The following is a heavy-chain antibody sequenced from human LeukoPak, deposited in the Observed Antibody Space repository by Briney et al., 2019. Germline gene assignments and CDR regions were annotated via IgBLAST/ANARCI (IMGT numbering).Heavy chain of an antibody. Sequence: SETLSLTCAVYGGSFSGYYWSWIRQPPGKGLEWIGEINHSGSTNYNPSLKSRVTISVDTSKNQFSLKLSSVTAADTAVYYCARISKYCDILSGPFYGMDVWGQGTTVTVSS. CDR2: INHSGST. CDR3: ARISKYCDILSGPFYGMDV. D-gene: IGHD3-9*01. CDR1: GGSFSGYY. V-gene: IGHV4-34*01. J-gene: IGHJ6*02.